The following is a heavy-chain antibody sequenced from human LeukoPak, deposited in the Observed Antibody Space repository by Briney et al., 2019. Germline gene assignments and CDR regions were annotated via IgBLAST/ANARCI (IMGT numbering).Heavy chain of an antibody. CDR2: IYYSGST. Sequence: SSETLSLTCTVSGGSISSSSYYWGWIRQPPGKGLEWIGSIYYSGSTYYNPSLKSRVTISVDKSKHQFSLKLSSVTAADTAVYYCARHRLPLGPETLWFGEGDPVGGNDYWGQGTLVTVSS. CDR1: GGSISSSSYY. J-gene: IGHJ4*02. V-gene: IGHV4-39*01. D-gene: IGHD3-10*01. CDR3: ARHRLPLGPETLWFGEGDPVGGNDY.